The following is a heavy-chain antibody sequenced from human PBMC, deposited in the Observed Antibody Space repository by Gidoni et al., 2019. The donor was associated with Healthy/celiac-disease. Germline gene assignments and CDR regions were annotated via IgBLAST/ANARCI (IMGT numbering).Heavy chain of an antibody. J-gene: IGHJ6*02. CDR3: AKEGRKRGSHFLYYGMDV. CDR2: ISYDGSNK. Sequence: QVQLVESGGGVVQPGRSLRLSCAASGFTFSIYGMHWVRKDPGKGLEWVAVISYDGSNKYYADSVKGRFTISRDNSKNTLYLQMNSLRAEDTAVYYCAKEGRKRGSHFLYYGMDVWGQGTTVTVSS. CDR1: GFTFSIYG. D-gene: IGHD1-26*01. V-gene: IGHV3-30*18.